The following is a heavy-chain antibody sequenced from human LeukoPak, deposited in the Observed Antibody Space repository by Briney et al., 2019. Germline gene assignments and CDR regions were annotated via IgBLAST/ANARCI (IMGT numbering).Heavy chain of an antibody. V-gene: IGHV4-4*07. D-gene: IGHD4-17*01. CDR3: AATTVLKIGAEYFQH. CDR2: IYTSGST. CDR1: GGSISSYS. J-gene: IGHJ1*01. Sequence: TSETLSLTCTVSGGSISSYSWSWIRQPAGKGLEWIGRIYTSGSTNYNPSLKSRVTMSVDTSKNQFSLKLSSVTAADTAVYYCAATTVLKIGAEYFQHWGQGTLVTVSS.